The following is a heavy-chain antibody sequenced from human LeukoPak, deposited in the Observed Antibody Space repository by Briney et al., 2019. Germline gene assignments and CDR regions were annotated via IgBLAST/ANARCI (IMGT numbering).Heavy chain of an antibody. CDR2: ISGSGDST. J-gene: IGHJ5*02. CDR3: AKDRNSSPNWFDP. D-gene: IGHD6-13*01. V-gene: IGHV3-23*01. Sequence: GGSLRLSCAASGFTFSTYAVNWVRQAPGKGLEWVSTISGSGDSTYYADSVKGRFTISRDNSKNTLYLQMNSLRAEDTAIFYCAKDRNSSPNWFDPWGQGTLVTVSS. CDR1: GFTFSTYA.